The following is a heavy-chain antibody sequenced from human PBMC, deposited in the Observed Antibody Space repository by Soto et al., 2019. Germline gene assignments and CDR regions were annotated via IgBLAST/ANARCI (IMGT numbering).Heavy chain of an antibody. J-gene: IGHJ5*02. Sequence: LSLTCAVSGGSISSGGYSWSWIRQPPGKGLEWIGYVYHSGSTYYNPSLKSRVTISVDRSKNQFSLKLSSVTAADTAVYYCARGGRYCSSTSCSGVWFDPWGQGTLVTVSS. D-gene: IGHD2-2*01. CDR2: VYHSGST. CDR3: ARGGRYCSSTSCSGVWFDP. V-gene: IGHV4-30-2*01. CDR1: GGSISSGGYS.